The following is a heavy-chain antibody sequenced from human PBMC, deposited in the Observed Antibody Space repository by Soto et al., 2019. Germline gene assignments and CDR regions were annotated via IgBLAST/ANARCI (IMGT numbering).Heavy chain of an antibody. V-gene: IGHV4-31*03. CDR1: GGSISSRGYY. CDR2: IYYSGIT. CDR3: ARFSVGHYNSSGYYFVDL. J-gene: IGHJ5*02. D-gene: IGHD3-22*01. Sequence: PSETLSLTCTVSGGSISSRGYYWTWIRQHPGKGLEWIGYIYYSGITYYSPSLKSRVSISIDTSKNQFSLNLNSVAAADTAVYYCARFSVGHYNSSGYYFVDLWGQGTLVTVSS.